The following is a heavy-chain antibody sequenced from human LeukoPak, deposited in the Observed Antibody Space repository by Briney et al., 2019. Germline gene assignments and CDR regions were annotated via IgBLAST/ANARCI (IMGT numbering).Heavy chain of an antibody. V-gene: IGHV3-11*04. CDR1: GFTFSDYY. J-gene: IGHJ4*02. CDR2: ISSGT. Sequence: PGGSLRLSCAASGFTFSDYYMSWIRQAPGKGLEWAAYISSGTYYADSVRGRFTISRDNAKNSLYLQMNSLRAEDTAVYYCARVSVGRYYFDNWGQGTPVTVS. CDR3: ARVSVGRYYFDN. D-gene: IGHD3-3*02.